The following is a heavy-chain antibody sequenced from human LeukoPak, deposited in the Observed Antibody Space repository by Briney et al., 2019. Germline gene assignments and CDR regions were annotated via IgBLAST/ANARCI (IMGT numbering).Heavy chain of an antibody. CDR1: GGSISSGSYD. D-gene: IGHD1-14*01. Sequence: SQTLSLTCTVSGGSISSGSYDWSWLPQPAGKGLDWIGRVYTSGRTNYNPSLKRRVTISVDTSKNQFSLKLTSVTAADTAVYYCARGTGNAFDIWGQGTMVTVSS. CDR2: VYTSGRT. J-gene: IGHJ3*02. V-gene: IGHV4-61*02. CDR3: ARGTGNAFDI.